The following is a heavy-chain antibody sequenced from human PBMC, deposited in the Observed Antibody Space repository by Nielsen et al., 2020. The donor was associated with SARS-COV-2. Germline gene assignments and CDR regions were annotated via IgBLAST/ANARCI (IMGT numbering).Heavy chain of an antibody. D-gene: IGHD1-14*01. CDR1: GGSINSSSYY. CDR3: AIPSTGDGAFDI. Sequence: SETLSLTCTVSGGSINSSSYYWGWIRQPPGKGLEWIGSIYYSGSTYYNPSLKSRVTISVDTSKNQFSLKLSSVTAADTAVYYCAIPSTGDGAFDIWGQGTMVTVSS. CDR2: IYYSGST. V-gene: IGHV4-39*01. J-gene: IGHJ3*02.